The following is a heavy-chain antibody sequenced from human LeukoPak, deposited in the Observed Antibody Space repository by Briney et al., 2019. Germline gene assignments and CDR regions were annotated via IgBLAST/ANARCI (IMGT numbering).Heavy chain of an antibody. CDR3: ARYYYGVDY. Sequence: SETLSLTCTVSGGSVSSTYYWSCIRQPPGKGLEWIGYIYYSETTNYNPSLKSRVTISVDTSKNQFSLRLGSVTAADTAVYYCARYYYGVDYWGQGTLVTVSS. J-gene: IGHJ4*02. D-gene: IGHD3-10*01. CDR2: IYYSETT. V-gene: IGHV4-61*01. CDR1: GGSVSSTYY.